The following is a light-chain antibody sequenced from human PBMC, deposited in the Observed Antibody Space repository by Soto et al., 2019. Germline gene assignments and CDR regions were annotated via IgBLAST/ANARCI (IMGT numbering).Light chain of an antibody. Sequence: DIQMTQSPSTLSASVGDRVTITCRASQSISSWLAWYQQKPGKAPKLLIYDASSLESGVPSRFSGSGSGTEFTLTISSLQPDDFXTXXXXXXNSYSFGQGTKVDIK. CDR1: QSISSW. CDR3: XXXNSYS. V-gene: IGKV1-5*01. J-gene: IGKJ1*01. CDR2: DAS.